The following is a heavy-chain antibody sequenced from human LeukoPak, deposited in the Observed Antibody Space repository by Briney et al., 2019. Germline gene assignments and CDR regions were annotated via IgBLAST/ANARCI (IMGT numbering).Heavy chain of an antibody. CDR1: GGSISSSSYY. J-gene: IGHJ5*02. V-gene: IGHV4-39*07. CDR2: IYYSGST. CDR3: ARLNWFDP. Sequence: SETLSLTCTVSGGSISSSSYYWGWIRQPPGKGLEWIGSIYYSGSTYYNPSLKSRVTISVDTSKNQFSLKLSSVTAADTAVYYCARLNWFDPWGQGTLVTVSS.